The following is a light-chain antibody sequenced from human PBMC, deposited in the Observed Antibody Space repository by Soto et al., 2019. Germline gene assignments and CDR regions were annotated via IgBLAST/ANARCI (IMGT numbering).Light chain of an antibody. CDR3: AAWDDSLGGHVV. Sequence: QLVLTQPPSASGTPGQRVIISCSGSSSNIGSNYVSWYQQLPGTAPKLLLCRNDQRPSAVPDRFSGSKSGTSASLAISGLRSEDEADYYCAAWDDSLGGHVVFGGGTQLTVL. CDR2: RND. CDR1: SSNIGSNY. J-gene: IGLJ2*01. V-gene: IGLV1-47*01.